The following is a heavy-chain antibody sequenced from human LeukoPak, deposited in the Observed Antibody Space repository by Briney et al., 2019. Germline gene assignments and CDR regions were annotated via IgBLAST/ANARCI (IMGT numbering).Heavy chain of an antibody. CDR2: INPTGGST. CDR3: ARDNSVGDNAWWFDP. CDR1: GYTFTSYG. Sequence: ASVKVSCKASGYTFTSYGISWVRQAPGQGLEWMGLINPTGGSTGYAQKFQGRVTMTRDMSTSTDYMELSSLRSEDTAIYYCARDNSVGDNAWWFDPWDQGTLVTVSS. J-gene: IGHJ5*02. V-gene: IGHV1-46*01. D-gene: IGHD1-26*01.